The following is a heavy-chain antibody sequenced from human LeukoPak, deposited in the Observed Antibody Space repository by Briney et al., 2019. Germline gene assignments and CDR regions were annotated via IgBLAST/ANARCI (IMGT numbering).Heavy chain of an antibody. D-gene: IGHD3-16*01. CDR3: ARHYGP. Sequence: SETLSLTCAVYGGSFSGYYWSWIRRPPGKGLEWIGEINHSGSTNYSPSLKSRVTISVDTSKNQFSLKLNSVTATDTAVYYCARHYGPWGQGTLVTVSS. CDR2: INHSGST. J-gene: IGHJ4*02. CDR1: GGSFSGYY. V-gene: IGHV4-34*01.